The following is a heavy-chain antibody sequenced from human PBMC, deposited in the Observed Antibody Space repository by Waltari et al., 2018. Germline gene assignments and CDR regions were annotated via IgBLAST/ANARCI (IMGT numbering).Heavy chain of an antibody. Sequence: EVQLVQSGAEVKKPGESLKISCKGSGYSFTSYWIGWVRQMPGNGLEWMGLIYPGDSDTSYSPSFQGQVTISADKSISTAYLQWSSLKASDTAMYYCARHRIAARYYYYGMDVWGQGTTVTVSS. D-gene: IGHD6-13*01. J-gene: IGHJ6*02. CDR2: IYPGDSDT. V-gene: IGHV5-51*01. CDR3: ARHRIAARYYYYGMDV. CDR1: GYSFTSYW.